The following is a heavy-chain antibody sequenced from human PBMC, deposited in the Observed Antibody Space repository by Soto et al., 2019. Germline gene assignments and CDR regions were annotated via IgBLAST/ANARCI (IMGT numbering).Heavy chain of an antibody. Sequence: QVQLQESGPGLVKPSETLSLTCSVSGVSISTYYWTWIRQPPGKGLEWIGEINQSGRTNYNPSLKSRVTISVDTPKNQFPLRLNSVTAADTAVYYCARADAYSNYPARWGQGTLVTVSS. CDR2: INQSGRT. J-gene: IGHJ4*02. D-gene: IGHD4-4*01. V-gene: IGHV4-34*01. CDR1: GVSISTYY. CDR3: ARADAYSNYPAR.